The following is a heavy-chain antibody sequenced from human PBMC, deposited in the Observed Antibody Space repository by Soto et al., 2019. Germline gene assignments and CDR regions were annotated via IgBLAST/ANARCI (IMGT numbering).Heavy chain of an antibody. Sequence: ASVKVSCKASGYTFTSYYMHWVRQAPGQGLEWMGIINPSGGSTSYAQKFQGRVTMTRDTSTSTVYMELSSLRSEDTAVYYCAREARRDDILTGADYWGQGTLVTVSS. CDR1: GYTFTSYY. CDR3: AREARRDDILTGADY. CDR2: INPSGGST. J-gene: IGHJ4*02. V-gene: IGHV1-46*01. D-gene: IGHD3-9*01.